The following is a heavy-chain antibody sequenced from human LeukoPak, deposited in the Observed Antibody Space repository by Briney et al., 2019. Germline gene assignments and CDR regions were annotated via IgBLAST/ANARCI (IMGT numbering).Heavy chain of an antibody. J-gene: IGHJ4*02. CDR2: IHYSGST. CDR3: ARWDSGSYFLDY. D-gene: IGHD1-26*01. V-gene: IGHV4-59*02. CDR1: GGSVSSYY. Sequence: SESLSLTCTVAGGSVSSYYWNWIRQPPGKCLEWIGYIHYSGSTNYNPSLKSRVTISVDTSKNQCSLKLNSVTAADTAVHYCARWDSGSYFLDYWGQGTLVTVSS.